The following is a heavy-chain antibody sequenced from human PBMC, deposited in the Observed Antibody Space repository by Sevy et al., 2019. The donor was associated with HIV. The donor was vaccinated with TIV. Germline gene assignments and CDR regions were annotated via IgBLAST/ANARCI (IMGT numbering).Heavy chain of an antibody. D-gene: IGHD3-22*01. V-gene: IGHV3-21*01. CDR2: ISSSSTYI. CDR3: ARGSLDSTGYPFDY. CDR1: GFTFSIYT. Sequence: GGSLRLSCAASGFTFSIYTMDWVRQAPGKGLEWVSSISSSSTYIYYADSVRGRFTISRDNAKNSLYLQMHSLRAEDTAVYYCARGSLDSTGYPFDYWGQGTLVTVSS. J-gene: IGHJ4*02.